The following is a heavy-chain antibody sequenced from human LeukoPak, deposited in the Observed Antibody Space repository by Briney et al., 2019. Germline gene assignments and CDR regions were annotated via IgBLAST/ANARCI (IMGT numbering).Heavy chain of an antibody. Sequence: GGSLRLSCAASRFTFSSYWMSWVRQAPGKGLEWVANIKQDGSEKYYVDSVKGRFTISRDNAKNSLYLQMNSLRAEDTAVYYCARAPREWLLGYYFDYWGQGTLVTVSS. V-gene: IGHV3-7*01. CDR3: ARAPREWLLGYYFDY. J-gene: IGHJ4*02. CDR2: IKQDGSEK. D-gene: IGHD3-3*01. CDR1: RFTFSSYW.